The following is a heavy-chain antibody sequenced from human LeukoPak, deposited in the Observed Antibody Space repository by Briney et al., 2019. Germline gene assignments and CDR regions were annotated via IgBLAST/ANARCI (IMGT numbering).Heavy chain of an antibody. V-gene: IGHV3-30*03. Sequence: PGRSLRLSCAASGFTFSSYGMHWVRQAPGEGLEWVAVISYDGSNKYYADSVKGRFTISRDNSKNTLYLQMNSLRAEDTALYYCARTIVVVTAIHHYYYYMDVWGKGTTVTVSS. D-gene: IGHD2-21*02. CDR2: ISYDGSNK. J-gene: IGHJ6*03. CDR3: ARTIVVVTAIHHYYYYMDV. CDR1: GFTFSSYG.